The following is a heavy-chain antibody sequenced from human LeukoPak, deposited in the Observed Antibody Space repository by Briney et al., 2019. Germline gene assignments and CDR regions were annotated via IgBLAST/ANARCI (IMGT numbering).Heavy chain of an antibody. D-gene: IGHD6-13*01. J-gene: IGHJ6*02. CDR2: TRNKANGYST. Sequence: GGSLRLSCAASGFTFSDHYMDSVRQAPGQGLEWVGRTRNKANGYSTAYAASVKGRFTVSRDDSKSSLYLQMDSQKIEDTAVYYCAGPGLSGTSGTYYYGMDVRGQGTTVTVSS. CDR3: AGPGLSGTSGTYYYGMDV. CDR1: GFTFSDHY. V-gene: IGHV3-72*01.